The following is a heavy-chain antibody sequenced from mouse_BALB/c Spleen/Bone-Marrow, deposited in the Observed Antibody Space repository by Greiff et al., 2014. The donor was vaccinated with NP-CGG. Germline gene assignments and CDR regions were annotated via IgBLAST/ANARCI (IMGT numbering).Heavy chain of an antibody. Sequence: VQLQQSGAELMKPGATVKISCKATGYTFSSYWIEWVKQRPGHGLEWIGEILPGSGSANYNEKFKGKATFTADTSSNTAYMQLSGLTAEDSAVYYCAGEDGLHLAYWGQGTPVTVSA. CDR3: AGEDGLHLAY. CDR1: GYTFSSYW. CDR2: ILPGSGSA. V-gene: IGHV1-9*01. J-gene: IGHJ3*01. D-gene: IGHD3-1*01.